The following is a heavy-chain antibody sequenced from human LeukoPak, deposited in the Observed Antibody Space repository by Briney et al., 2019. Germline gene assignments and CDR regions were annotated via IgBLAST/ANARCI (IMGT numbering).Heavy chain of an antibody. D-gene: IGHD2-21*02. CDR3: ASSCGGDCLSS. V-gene: IGHV4-34*01. CDR1: DGSFSGYY. J-gene: IGHJ4*02. Sequence: PSETLSLTCAVYDGSFSGYYWSWIRQPPGKGLEWIGEINHSGSTNYNPSLKSRVTISVDTSKNQFSLKLSSVTAADTAVYYCASSCGGDCLSSRGQGTLVTVSS. CDR2: INHSGST.